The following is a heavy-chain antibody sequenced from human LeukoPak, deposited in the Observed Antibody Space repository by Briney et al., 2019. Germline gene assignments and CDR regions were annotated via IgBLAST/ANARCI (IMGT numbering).Heavy chain of an antibody. D-gene: IGHD3-10*01. CDR2: ISYDGSNK. CDR3: MSGFSYGMDV. V-gene: IGHV3-30*03. Sequence: GGSLRLSCAASGFTFSSYGMHWVRQAPGKGLEWVAVISYDGSNKYYADSVEGRFTISRDNSKNTLYLQMNSLRAEDTAVYYCMSGFSYGMDVWGKGTTVTVSS. CDR1: GFTFSSYG. J-gene: IGHJ6*04.